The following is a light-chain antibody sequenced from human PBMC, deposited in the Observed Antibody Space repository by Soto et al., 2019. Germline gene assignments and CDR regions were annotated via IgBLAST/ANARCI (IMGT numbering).Light chain of an antibody. CDR1: SSNIGSNY. J-gene: IGLJ2*01. CDR3: GTWDSSLSAVV. CDR2: DNN. Sequence: QSVLTQPPSVSAAPGQKVTISCSGRSSNIGSNYVSWYQQLPGTAPKLLVYDNNKRPSGIPDRFSGSQSGTSATLGITGLQTGDEADYYCGTWDSSLSAVVFGGGTKLTVL. V-gene: IGLV1-51*01.